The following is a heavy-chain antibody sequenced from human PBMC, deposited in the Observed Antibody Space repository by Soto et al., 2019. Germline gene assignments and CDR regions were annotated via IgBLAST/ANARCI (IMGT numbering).Heavy chain of an antibody. V-gene: IGHV3-30-3*01. D-gene: IGHD6-19*01. J-gene: IGHJ4*02. Sequence: QVQLVESGGGVVQPGRSLRLSCAASGFTFSSYAMHWVRQAPGKGLEWVAVISYDGSNKYYADSVKGRFTISRDNSKNTLYLQMNSLRAEDTAVYYCASTDRVAVAGEFDYWGQGTLVTVSS. CDR2: ISYDGSNK. CDR3: ASTDRVAVAGEFDY. CDR1: GFTFSSYA.